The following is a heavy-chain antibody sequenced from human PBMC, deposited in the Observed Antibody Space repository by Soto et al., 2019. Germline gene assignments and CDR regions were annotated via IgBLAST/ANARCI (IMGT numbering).Heavy chain of an antibody. V-gene: IGHV3-33*01. CDR1: GFTFSSYG. D-gene: IGHD2-2*01. CDR2: IWYDGSNK. Sequence: GGSLRLSXAASGFTFSSYGMHWVLQAPGKGLEWVAVIWYDGSNKYYADSVKGRFTISRDNSKNTLYLQMNSLRAEDTAVYNCARDRVVVPAAAPSGYMDVWGKGTTVTVSS. CDR3: ARDRVVVPAAAPSGYMDV. J-gene: IGHJ6*03.